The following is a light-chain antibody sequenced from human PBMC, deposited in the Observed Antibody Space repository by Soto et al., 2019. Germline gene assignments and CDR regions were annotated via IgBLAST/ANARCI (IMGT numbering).Light chain of an antibody. CDR2: LNIDGSH. CDR3: QTWVTGIVV. V-gene: IGLV4-69*01. Sequence: QSVLTQSPSASASLGASVKLTCTLSSGHSNYAIAWHQQQPEKGPRYLMNLNIDGSHSKGDGIPDRFSGSSSGAERYLTISSLQSEDEADYYCQTWVTGIVVFGGGTKVTVL. CDR1: SGHSNYA. J-gene: IGLJ2*01.